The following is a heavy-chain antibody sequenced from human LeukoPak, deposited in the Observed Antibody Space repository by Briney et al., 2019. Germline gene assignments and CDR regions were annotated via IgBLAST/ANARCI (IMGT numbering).Heavy chain of an antibody. Sequence: ASVKVSCKVSGYTLTELSMHWVRQAPGKGLEWMGGFDPEDGETIYAQKFQGRVTMTRDMSTSTVYMELSSLRSEDTAVYYCARGAFDIWGQGTMVTVSS. J-gene: IGHJ3*02. CDR1: GYTLTELS. CDR3: ARGAFDI. V-gene: IGHV1-24*01. CDR2: FDPEDGET.